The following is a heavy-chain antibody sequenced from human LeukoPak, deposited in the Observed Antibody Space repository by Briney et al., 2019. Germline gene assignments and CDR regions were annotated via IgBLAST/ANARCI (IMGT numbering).Heavy chain of an antibody. J-gene: IGHJ4*02. D-gene: IGHD6-13*01. Sequence: SETLSLTCTVSGGSISSSSYYWGWIRQPPGKGLEWIGSIYYSGSTYYNPSLKSRVTISVDTSKNQFSLELSSVTAADTAVYYCASDSSSWYGYYFDYWGQGTLVTVSS. V-gene: IGHV4-39*01. CDR2: IYYSGST. CDR1: GGSISSSSYY. CDR3: ASDSSSWYGYYFDY.